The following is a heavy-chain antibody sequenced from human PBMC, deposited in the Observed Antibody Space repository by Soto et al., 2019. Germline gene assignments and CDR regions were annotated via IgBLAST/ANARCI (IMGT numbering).Heavy chain of an antibody. J-gene: IGHJ5*02. Sequence: ASVKVSCKVSGYTLTELSMHWVRQAPGKGLEWMGGFDPEDGETIYAQKFQGRVTITEDESTSTAYMELSSLRSEDTAVYYCASPRYSSSWTQGFDPWGQGTLVTVSS. D-gene: IGHD6-13*01. CDR3: ASPRYSSSWTQGFDP. CDR2: FDPEDGET. CDR1: GYTLTELS. V-gene: IGHV1-24*01.